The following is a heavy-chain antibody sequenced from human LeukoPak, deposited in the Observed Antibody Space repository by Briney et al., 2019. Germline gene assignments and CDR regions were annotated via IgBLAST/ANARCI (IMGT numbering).Heavy chain of an antibody. CDR2: ISGSGGST. CDR3: AKVMNYYDSSGYYGSAYFDY. J-gene: IGHJ4*02. Sequence: GGSLRLSCAASGFTFSSYAMSWVRQAPGKGLEWDSAISGSGGSTYYADSVKGRFTISRDNSKNTLYLQMNSLRAEDTAVYYCAKVMNYYDSSGYYGSAYFDYWGQGTLVTVSS. D-gene: IGHD3-22*01. CDR1: GFTFSSYA. V-gene: IGHV3-23*01.